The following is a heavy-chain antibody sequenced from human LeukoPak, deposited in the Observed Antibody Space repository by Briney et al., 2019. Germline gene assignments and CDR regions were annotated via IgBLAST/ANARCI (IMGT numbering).Heavy chain of an antibody. J-gene: IGHJ5*02. Sequence: PSXTLSLTCTVSGGSISSGDYYWSWIRQPPGKGLEWIVYIYYSGSTYYNPSLKSRVTISVNKSKNQFSLKLSSVTAADTAVYYCARGGTTVTTLNWFDPWGQGTLVTVSS. V-gene: IGHV4-30-4*08. CDR1: GGSISSGDYY. CDR2: IYYSGST. CDR3: ARGGTTVTTLNWFDP. D-gene: IGHD4-17*01.